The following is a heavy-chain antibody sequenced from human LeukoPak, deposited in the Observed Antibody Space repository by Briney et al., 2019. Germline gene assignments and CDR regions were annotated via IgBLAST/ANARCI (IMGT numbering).Heavy chain of an antibody. CDR3: ARQRVPAAMKGISSAFDI. CDR1: GYSFTSYW. D-gene: IGHD2-2*01. V-gene: IGHV5-51*01. Sequence: GESLKISCKGSGYSFTSYWIGWVRQMPGKGLEWMGIIYPGDSDTRYSPSFQGQVTISADKSISTAYLQWSSLKASDTAMYYCARQRVPAAMKGISSAFDIWGQGTMVTVSS. J-gene: IGHJ3*02. CDR2: IYPGDSDT.